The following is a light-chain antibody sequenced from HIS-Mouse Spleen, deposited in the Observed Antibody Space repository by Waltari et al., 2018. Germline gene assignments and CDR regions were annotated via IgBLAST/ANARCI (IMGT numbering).Light chain of an antibody. Sequence: QAGLTQPPSVSKGLRQSATLTCTGNSNSVGNQGPAWLQQPQGHPPKPLPYRNNNRPSGISERFSASRSGNTASLTITGLQPEDEADYYCSVLDSSLSAPIWVFGGGTKLTVL. J-gene: IGLJ3*02. CDR2: RNN. CDR3: SVLDSSLSAPIWV. CDR1: SNSVGNQG. V-gene: IGLV10-54*02.